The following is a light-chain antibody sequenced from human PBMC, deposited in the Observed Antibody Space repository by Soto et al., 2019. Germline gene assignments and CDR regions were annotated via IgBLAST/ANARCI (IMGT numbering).Light chain of an antibody. CDR2: DAS. CDR1: QSVSSN. Sequence: GMSQSPATVSVSPRERATLSCRASQSVSSNLAWYQQKPGQAPRLLMYDASTRATGISARFSGSGSGTEFTLTISSLQSEDFAVYYCQQYHNWPPWTFGQGAKVDIK. CDR3: QQYHNWPPWT. J-gene: IGKJ1*01. V-gene: IGKV3-15*01.